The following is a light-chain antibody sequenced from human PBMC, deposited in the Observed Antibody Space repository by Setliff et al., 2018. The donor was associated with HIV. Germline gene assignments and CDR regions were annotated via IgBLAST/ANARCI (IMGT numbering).Light chain of an antibody. J-gene: IGLJ1*01. CDR3: SSYTFSITFV. V-gene: IGLV2-18*02. CDR1: SSYVGLYNR. CDR2: EVG. Sequence: QSVLTQPPSVSGSPGQSVTISCTGTSSYVGLYNRVSWYQQAPGRAPKLILYEVGNRPSGVPDRFSGSKSGNTASLTISGLQAEDEAVYDCSSYTFSITFVFGSGTKVTV.